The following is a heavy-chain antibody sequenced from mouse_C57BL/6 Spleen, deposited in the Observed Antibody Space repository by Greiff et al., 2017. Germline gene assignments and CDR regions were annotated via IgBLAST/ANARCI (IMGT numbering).Heavy chain of an antibody. D-gene: IGHD2-5*01. V-gene: IGHV2-9-1*01. CDR2: IWTGGGT. Sequence: LQESGPGLVAPSQSLSITCTVSGFSLTSYAISWVRQPPGKGLEWLGVIWTGGGTNYNSALKSRLSISKDNSKSQVFLKMNSLQTDDTARYYCARNFDYSNYFYAMDYWGQGTSVTVSS. CDR3: ARNFDYSNYFYAMDY. J-gene: IGHJ4*01. CDR1: GFSLTSYA.